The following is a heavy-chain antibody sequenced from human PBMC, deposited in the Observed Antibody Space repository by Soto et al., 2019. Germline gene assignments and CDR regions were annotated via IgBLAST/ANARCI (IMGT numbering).Heavy chain of an antibody. J-gene: IGHJ2*01. CDR2: VYHSGTT. D-gene: IGHD3-10*01. CDR3: ARPRGGYWYLYL. CDR1: GASITTYY. V-gene: IGHV4-59*01. Sequence: QVQLQESGPGLAKPSETLSLTCTVSGASITTYYWSWIRQPPGKGLEWIGYVYHSGTTNYTPPLKSRVTLSVDTSKNQFSLKLSSVTTADTAIYYCARPRGGYWYLYLWGRGTLVTVSS.